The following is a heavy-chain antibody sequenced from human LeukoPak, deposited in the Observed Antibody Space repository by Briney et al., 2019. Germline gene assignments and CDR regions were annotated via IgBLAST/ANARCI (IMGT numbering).Heavy chain of an antibody. D-gene: IGHD5-24*01. CDR1: GGSFSGYY. CDR3: AGGWLGPLGYFDL. V-gene: IGHV3-7*01. Sequence: ETLSLTCAVYGGSFSGYYWSWVRQAPGKGLEWVANIKQDGSEKYYVDSVKGRFTISRDNAKNSLYLQMNSLRAEDTAVYYCAGGWLGPLGYFDLWGRGTLVTVSS. CDR2: IKQDGSEK. J-gene: IGHJ2*01.